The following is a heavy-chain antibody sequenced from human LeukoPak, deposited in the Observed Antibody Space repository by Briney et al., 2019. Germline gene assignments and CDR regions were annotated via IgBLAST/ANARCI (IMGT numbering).Heavy chain of an antibody. CDR2: INPSGGST. J-gene: IGHJ4*02. CDR1: GYTFTSYY. V-gene: IGHV1-46*01. D-gene: IGHD1-26*01. Sequence: GASVKVSCKASGYTFTSYYMHWVRQAPGQGLEWMGIINPSGGSTSYAQKFQGRVTMTRDMSTSTVYMELSSLRSEDTAVYYCAIEGPSGSPGAPQFDYWGQGTLVTVSS. CDR3: AIEGPSGSPGAPQFDY.